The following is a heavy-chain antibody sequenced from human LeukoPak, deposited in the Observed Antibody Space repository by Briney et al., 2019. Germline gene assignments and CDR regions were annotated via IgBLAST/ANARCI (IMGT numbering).Heavy chain of an antibody. CDR3: ARAGVGYCSDGSCPDYDY. D-gene: IGHD2-15*01. J-gene: IGHJ4*02. V-gene: IGHV3-23*01. Sequence: GGSLRLSCAASGFTFFIYGMTWVRQAPGKGLEWVSTISGTGDNTYYADSVKGRFTISRDNSKNTLYLQMNSLRAEDTAMYYCARAGVGYCSDGSCPDYDYWGQGTLVTVSS. CDR1: GFTFFIYG. CDR2: ISGTGDNT.